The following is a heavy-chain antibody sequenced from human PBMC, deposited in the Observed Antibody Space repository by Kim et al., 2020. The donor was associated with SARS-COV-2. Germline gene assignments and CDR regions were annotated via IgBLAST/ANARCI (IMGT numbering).Heavy chain of an antibody. Sequence: GGSLRLSCAASGFTFTSYALSWVRQAPGKGLEWVSSISNSGPSTYYADSVKGRFTISRDNSKNTLYLQMNSLRAEDTAVYYCARGRLGPLYWGQGTLVTVSS. CDR2: ISNSGPST. CDR1: GFTFTSYA. J-gene: IGHJ4*02. D-gene: IGHD1-1*01. V-gene: IGHV3-23*01. CDR3: ARGRLGPLY.